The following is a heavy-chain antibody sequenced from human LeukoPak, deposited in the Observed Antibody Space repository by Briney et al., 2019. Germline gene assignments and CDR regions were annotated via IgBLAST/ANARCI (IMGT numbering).Heavy chain of an antibody. D-gene: IGHD6-13*01. Sequence: PGGSLRLSCAASGITFSSYAMHWVRQAPGKGLEWMAVISYDGSNKYYADSVKGRFTISRDNSKNTLYLQMNSLRAEDTAVYYCAKGARFGVAAAGRSSDYWGQGTLVTVSS. CDR3: AKGARFGVAAAGRSSDY. V-gene: IGHV3-30*04. CDR1: GITFSSYA. CDR2: ISYDGSNK. J-gene: IGHJ4*02.